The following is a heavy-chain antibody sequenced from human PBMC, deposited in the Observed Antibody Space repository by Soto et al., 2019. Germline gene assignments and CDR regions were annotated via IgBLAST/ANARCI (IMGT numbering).Heavy chain of an antibody. V-gene: IGHV3-74*01. D-gene: IGHD3-3*01. CDR2: INSDGSST. CDR3: AREGRGFLEWLIPYGMDV. CDR1: GITFSGYW. J-gene: IGHJ6*02. Sequence: PGGSLRLSCAASGITFSGYWMHWVRQAPGKGLVWVSRINSDGSSTGYADSVKGRFTISRDNAKNTLYLQMSSLRAEDTAVYYCAREGRGFLEWLIPYGMDVWGQGTTVTVSS.